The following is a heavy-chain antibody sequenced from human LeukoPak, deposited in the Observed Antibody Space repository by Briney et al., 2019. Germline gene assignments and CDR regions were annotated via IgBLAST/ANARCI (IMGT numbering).Heavy chain of an antibody. CDR1: GGSISSYY. J-gene: IGHJ4*02. Sequence: PSETLSLTCTVSGGSISSYYWSWIRQPPGKGLEWIGYIYYSGSTNYNPSLKSRVTISVDTSKNQFSLKLSSVTAADTAVYYCARVRSSIAEYYFDYWGQGTLVTVSS. V-gene: IGHV4-59*01. D-gene: IGHD6-6*01. CDR3: ARVRSSIAEYYFDY. CDR2: IYYSGST.